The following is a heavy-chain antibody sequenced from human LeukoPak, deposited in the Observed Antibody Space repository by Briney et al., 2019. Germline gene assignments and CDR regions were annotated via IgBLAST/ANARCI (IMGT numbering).Heavy chain of an antibody. Sequence: ASVKVSCKASGGTFSSYAISWVRQAPGQGLEWMGGIIPIFGTANYAQKFQGRVTITADESTSTAYMELSSLRSEDTAVYYCARDISFEDSSGPSHFDYWGQGTLVTVSS. V-gene: IGHV1-69*13. J-gene: IGHJ4*02. CDR3: ARDISFEDSSGPSHFDY. CDR2: IIPIFGTA. CDR1: GGTFSSYA. D-gene: IGHD6-25*01.